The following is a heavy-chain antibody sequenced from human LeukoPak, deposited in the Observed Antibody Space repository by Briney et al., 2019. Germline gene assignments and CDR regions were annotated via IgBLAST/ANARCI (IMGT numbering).Heavy chain of an antibody. V-gene: IGHV3-7*01. Sequence: AGGSQRLSCPASGFSFSSYWMNWVRQAQGKGRVWLAKIKQDGSETYYVDFVKGRFTISRDNAKNSLYLQMNRLRAGDTAVYYCATDAVGDSWSDYWGQGTLVTVSS. CDR2: IKQDGSET. D-gene: IGHD6-13*01. CDR1: GFSFSSYW. J-gene: IGHJ4*02. CDR3: ATDAVGDSWSDY.